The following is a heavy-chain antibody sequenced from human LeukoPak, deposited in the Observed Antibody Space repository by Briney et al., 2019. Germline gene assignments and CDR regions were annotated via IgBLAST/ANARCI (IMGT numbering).Heavy chain of an antibody. CDR1: GGSFSGYY. D-gene: IGHD6-13*01. CDR3: AKGQLVHSPFQH. Sequence: SETLSLTCAVYGGSFSGYYWSWIRQPPGKGLEWIGEINHSGSTNYNPSLKSRVTISVDTSKNQFSLKLSSVTAEDTAVYYCAKGQLVHSPFQHWGQGTLVTVSS. CDR2: INHSGST. V-gene: IGHV4-34*01. J-gene: IGHJ1*01.